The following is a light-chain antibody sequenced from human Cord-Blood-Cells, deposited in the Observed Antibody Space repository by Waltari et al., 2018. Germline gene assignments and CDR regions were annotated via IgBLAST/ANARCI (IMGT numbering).Light chain of an antibody. CDR1: SSDVGGYNY. J-gene: IGLJ2*01. V-gene: IGLV2-8*01. Sequence: QSALTQPPSASGSSGQSVTISCTGTSSDVGGYNYVSWYQQHPGKAPKLMIYEVSKRPSGVPDRFSGSKSGNAASLTVSGLQAEDEADYYCSSYAGSNKLVFGGGTKLTVL. CDR2: EVS. CDR3: SSYAGSNKLV.